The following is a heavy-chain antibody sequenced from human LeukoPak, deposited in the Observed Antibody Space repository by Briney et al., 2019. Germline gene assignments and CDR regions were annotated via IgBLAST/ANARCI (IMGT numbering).Heavy chain of an antibody. J-gene: IGHJ4*02. D-gene: IGHD3-16*01. Sequence: GGSLSFSFEAFGFTFRSYWMTWVRQAPGKGLVWVSRINSDGSSTSYADSVKGRFTISRDNAKNTLYLQMNSLRAEDTAVYYCARDKSLGYWGQGTLVTVSS. CDR1: GFTFRSYW. V-gene: IGHV3-74*01. CDR2: INSDGSST. CDR3: ARDKSLGY.